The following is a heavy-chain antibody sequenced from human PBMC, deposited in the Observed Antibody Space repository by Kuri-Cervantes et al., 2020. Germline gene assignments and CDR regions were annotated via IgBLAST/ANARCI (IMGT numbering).Heavy chain of an antibody. J-gene: IGHJ6*02. CDR3: ARLHYLCGMDV. CDR1: GCSISISSYY. V-gene: IGHV4-39*01. CDR2: IYDSGST. D-gene: IGHD3-16*01. Sequence: ESLKISCTASGCSISISSYYWGWIRQPPGKGLEWIGNIYDSGSTYYNPTLKTRVTISVDTSKNQFSLRLSSVTAADATVYYCARLHYLCGMDVWGQGTTVTVSS.